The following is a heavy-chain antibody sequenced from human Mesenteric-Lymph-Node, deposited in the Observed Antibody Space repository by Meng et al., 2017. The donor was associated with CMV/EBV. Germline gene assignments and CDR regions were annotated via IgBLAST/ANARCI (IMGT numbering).Heavy chain of an antibody. Sequence: ASVKVSCKASGYTFTSYDITWVRQAPGQGLEWMGRITTYSGNTNYAQNLKGRVTMTTDTSTNTVYMDLRSLRSDDTALYYCARDSSWGALEYWGQGAPVTVSS. V-gene: IGHV1-18*01. CDR2: ITTYSGNT. CDR3: ARDSSWGALEY. J-gene: IGHJ4*02. D-gene: IGHD6-13*01. CDR1: GYTFTSYD.